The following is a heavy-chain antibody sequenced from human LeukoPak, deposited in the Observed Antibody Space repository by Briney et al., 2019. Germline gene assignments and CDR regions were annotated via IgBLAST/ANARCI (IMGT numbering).Heavy chain of an antibody. J-gene: IGHJ4*02. Sequence: PGGSLRLSCTASGFTFGDYAMSWVRQAPGKGLEWVGFIRSKAYGGTTEYAASVKGRFTISRDDSKSIAYLQMNSLKTEDTAVYYCTRASYDSMGGIDYWGQGALVTVSS. CDR2: IRSKAYGGTT. CDR1: GFTFGDYA. D-gene: IGHD3-22*01. V-gene: IGHV3-49*04. CDR3: TRASYDSMGGIDY.